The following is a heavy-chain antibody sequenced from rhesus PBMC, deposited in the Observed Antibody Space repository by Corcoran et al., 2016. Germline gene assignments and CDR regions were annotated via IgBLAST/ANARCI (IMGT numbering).Heavy chain of an antibody. CDR1: GGSISGYYY. J-gene: IGHJ4*01. V-gene: IGHV4-73*01. Sequence: QVQLQQWGEGLVKPSETLSLTCAVYGGSISGYYYWSWIRQPPGKGLEWIGYIYGNSASTNYNPSLQSRVTVSKYTSKSQFCLRLRYVTAAARALYYCAGSGPYSSWSTRFDYWGQGVLVTVSS. D-gene: IGHD6-13*01. CDR3: AGSGPYSSWSTRFDY. CDR2: IYGNSAST.